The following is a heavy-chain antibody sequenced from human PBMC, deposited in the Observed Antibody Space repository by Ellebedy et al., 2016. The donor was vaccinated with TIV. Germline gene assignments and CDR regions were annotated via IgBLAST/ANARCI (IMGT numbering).Heavy chain of an antibody. CDR2: IKEDGSEI. Sequence: GESLKISCAASGFTFSSYSMNWVRKAPGKGLEWVANIKEDGSEIKYVDSVKGRFTVSRDNAKNSLFLQMHSLRAEDTAVYYCARDMDVFTNYGYYWGPGTLVTVSS. CDR1: GFTFSSYS. CDR3: ARDMDVFTNYGYY. V-gene: IGHV3-7*03. D-gene: IGHD2-8*01. J-gene: IGHJ4*02.